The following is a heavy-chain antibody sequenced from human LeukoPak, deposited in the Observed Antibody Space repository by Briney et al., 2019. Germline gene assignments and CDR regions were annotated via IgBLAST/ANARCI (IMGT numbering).Heavy chain of an antibody. V-gene: IGHV1-2*02. CDR1: RYTFIGYY. CDR2: INPNSGGT. Sequence: ASVKVSCKASRYTFIGYYMHWVRQAPGQGLEWMGWINPNSGGTNFAQMFQGRVTMTTDTSTSTAYMELRSLRSDDTAVYYCARNPYGGYFDYWGQGTLVTVSS. CDR3: ARNPYGGYFDY. J-gene: IGHJ4*02. D-gene: IGHD4-23*01.